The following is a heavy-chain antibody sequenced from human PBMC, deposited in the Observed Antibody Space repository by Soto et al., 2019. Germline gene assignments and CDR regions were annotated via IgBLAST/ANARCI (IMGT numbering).Heavy chain of an antibody. J-gene: IGHJ4*02. V-gene: IGHV5-51*01. CDR1: GYSFTSYW. CDR3: ARDSYYHSSSGYYVFDY. D-gene: IGHD3-22*01. CDR2: IYPGDSDT. Sequence: GESLKISCKGFGYSFTSYWIGWVRQMPGKGPEWMGVIYPGDSDTRYSPSFEGQVTISVDKSISTAYLQWSSLKASDSAMYYCARDSYYHSSSGYYVFDYWGQGTLVTVSS.